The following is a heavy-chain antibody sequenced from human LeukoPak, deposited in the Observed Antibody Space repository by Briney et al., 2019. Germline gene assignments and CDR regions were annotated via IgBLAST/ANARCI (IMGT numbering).Heavy chain of an antibody. D-gene: IGHD1-26*01. J-gene: IGHJ6*02. CDR1: GFTVSTNY. Sequence: GGSLRLSCAASGFTVSTNYMSWVRQAPGKGLEWVPVLYSGGSTYYADSVKGRFTISRDNSKNTLYLQMNSLRAEDTAVYYCARDRVPSSAWWEDYYYGMDVWAKGPRSPSP. V-gene: IGHV3-53*01. CDR2: LYSGGST. CDR3: ARDRVPSSAWWEDYYYGMDV.